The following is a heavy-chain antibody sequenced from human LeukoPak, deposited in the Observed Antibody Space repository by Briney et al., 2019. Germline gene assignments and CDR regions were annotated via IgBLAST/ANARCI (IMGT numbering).Heavy chain of an antibody. D-gene: IGHD3-16*01. J-gene: IGHJ4*02. CDR3: AADLSNPRMGASSLDS. CDR2: IIVGSGAT. CDR1: GFTSNNFA. Sequence: ASVKVSCKASGFTSNNFAVQWVRQARGQRLEWIGWIIVGSGATKCAQDFQERVTITRDLSTSTLYMELRSLTSEDTAVYYCAADLSNPRMGASSLDSWGQGTLVTVSS. V-gene: IGHV1-58*01.